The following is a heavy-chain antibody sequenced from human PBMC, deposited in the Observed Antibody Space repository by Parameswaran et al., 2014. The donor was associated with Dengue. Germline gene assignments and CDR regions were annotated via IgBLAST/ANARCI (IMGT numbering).Heavy chain of an antibody. D-gene: IGHD3-3*01. Sequence: WVRQAPGQGLEWMGWMNPNSGNTGYAQKFQGRVTMTRNTSISTAYMELSSLRSEDTAVYYCARGPTPITIFGVVMFNHNWFDPWGQGTLVTVSS. CDR2: MNPNSGNT. CDR3: ARGPTPITIFGVVMFNHNWFDP. V-gene: IGHV1-8*01. J-gene: IGHJ5*02.